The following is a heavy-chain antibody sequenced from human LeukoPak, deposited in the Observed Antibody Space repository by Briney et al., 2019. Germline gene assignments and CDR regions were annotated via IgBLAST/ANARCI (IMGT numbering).Heavy chain of an antibody. CDR1: GFSFRSYG. CDR2: IGSDGSKK. D-gene: IGHD3-22*01. Sequence: PGGPLRLSCAASGFSFRSYGIHWVRQAPGKGLEWVAVIGSDGSKKYYADSVKGRFTISRDNPKNTLYLQMNSLRTEDTAMYFCAKEIYYDSSAFFDYWGQGTLVTVSS. CDR3: AKEIYYDSSAFFDY. V-gene: IGHV3-30*18. J-gene: IGHJ4*02.